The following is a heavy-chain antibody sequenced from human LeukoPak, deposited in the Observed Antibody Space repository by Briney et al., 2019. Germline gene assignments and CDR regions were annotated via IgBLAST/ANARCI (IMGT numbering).Heavy chain of an antibody. D-gene: IGHD5-24*01. Sequence: NPGGSLRLSCAASGFTFSDYYMSWIRQAPGKGLEWVSYISSSGSTIYYADSVKGRFTISRDNAKNSLYLQMNSLRAEDTAVYYCARVRSCGGWLQCYCFDYWGQGTLVTVSS. J-gene: IGHJ4*02. V-gene: IGHV3-11*01. CDR1: GFTFSDYY. CDR2: ISSSGSTI. CDR3: ARVRSCGGWLQCYCFDY.